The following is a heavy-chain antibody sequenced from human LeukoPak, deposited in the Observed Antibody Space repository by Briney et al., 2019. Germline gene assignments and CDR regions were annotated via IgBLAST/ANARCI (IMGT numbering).Heavy chain of an antibody. Sequence: GGSLRLSCAASGFMFSGYWMYWVRQGPEKGLELVSRIDNDGNGIIYADSVKGRFTTSRDNAKNTLYLQMNSLRPDDTAVYYCARDSPHDYGGNSDWFDPWGQGTLVAVSS. CDR1: GFMFSGYW. J-gene: IGHJ5*02. V-gene: IGHV3-74*01. CDR3: ARDSPHDYGGNSDWFDP. CDR2: IDNDGNGI. D-gene: IGHD4-23*01.